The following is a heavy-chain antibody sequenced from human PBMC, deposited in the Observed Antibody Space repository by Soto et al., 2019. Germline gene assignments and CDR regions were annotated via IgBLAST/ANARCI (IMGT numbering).Heavy chain of an antibody. CDR1: GFTFHDYA. CDR2: LSWNSGNI. J-gene: IGHJ6*02. D-gene: IGHD1-1*01. V-gene: IGHV3-9*01. CDR3: AILEKGGMDV. Sequence: DVQLVESGGGLVQPGSSLRLSCAASGFTFHDYALHWVRQAPGKGLEWVSGLSWNSGNIGYADSVKGRFTISRDNAKNSLYLQMNSLRVEDTALYYCAILEKGGMDVWGQGTTVTVSS.